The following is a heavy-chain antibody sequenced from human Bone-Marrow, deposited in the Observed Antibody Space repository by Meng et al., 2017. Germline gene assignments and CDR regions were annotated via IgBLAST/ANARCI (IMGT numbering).Heavy chain of an antibody. Sequence: GSLRLSCTASGGSISSYYWSWIRQPPGKGLEWIGYIYYSGSTNYNPSLKSRVTISVDTSKNQFSLKLSSVTAADTAVYYCARDEGGVVLGAFDIWGQGTRVTCSS. J-gene: IGHJ3*02. CDR1: GGSISSYY. CDR2: IYYSGST. V-gene: IGHV4-59*01. CDR3: ARDEGGVVLGAFDI. D-gene: IGHD3-10*01.